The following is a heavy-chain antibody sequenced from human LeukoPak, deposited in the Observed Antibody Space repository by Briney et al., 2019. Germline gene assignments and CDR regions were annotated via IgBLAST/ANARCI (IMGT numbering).Heavy chain of an antibody. CDR3: ARDGASRQKYCSGGSCPYAFDI. D-gene: IGHD2-15*01. V-gene: IGHV3-21*01. J-gene: IGHJ3*02. Sequence: GGSLRLSCAASGFTFSSYSMNWVRQAPGKGLEWVSSISSSSSYIYYADSVKGRFTISRDNAKNSLYLQMNSLRAEDTAVYYCARDGASRQKYCSGGSCPYAFDIWGQGTTVTVSS. CDR1: GFTFSSYS. CDR2: ISSSSSYI.